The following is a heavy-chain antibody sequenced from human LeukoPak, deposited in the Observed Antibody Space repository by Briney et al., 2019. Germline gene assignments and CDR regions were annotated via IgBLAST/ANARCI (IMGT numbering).Heavy chain of an antibody. CDR1: GGSISSYY. CDR3: ARRAGYGFGEFPFDY. J-gene: IGHJ4*02. V-gene: IGHV4-59*01. CDR2: IYYSGST. Sequence: SETLSLTCTVSGGSISSYYWSWIRQPPGKGLEWIGYIYYSGSTNYNPSLKSRVTISVDTSKNQFSLKLSSVTAADTAVYYCARRAGYGFGEFPFDYWGQGTLVTVSS. D-gene: IGHD3-10*01.